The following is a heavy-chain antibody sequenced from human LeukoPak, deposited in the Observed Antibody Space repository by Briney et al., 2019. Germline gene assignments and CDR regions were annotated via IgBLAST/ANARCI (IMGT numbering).Heavy chain of an antibody. CDR2: ISGSGRII. Sequence: GGSLRLSCTASGFTFNDYYMSWFRQAPGKGLEWLSHISGSGRIIHYTDSVKGRLTASRDTAKNSLYLQMNDLRAEDTAVYYCAKDLTGTYGFDFWGQGTMVTVSS. D-gene: IGHD7-27*01. V-gene: IGHV3-11*04. CDR1: GFTFNDYY. CDR3: AKDLTGTYGFDF. J-gene: IGHJ3*01.